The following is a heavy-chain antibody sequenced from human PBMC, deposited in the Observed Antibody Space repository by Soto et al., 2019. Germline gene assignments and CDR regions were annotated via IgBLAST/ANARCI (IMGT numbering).Heavy chain of an antibody. V-gene: IGHV3-33*01. CDR2: IWYDGSNK. D-gene: IGHD2-15*01. CDR1: GFTFSSYG. Sequence: PGGSLRLSCAASGFTFSSYGMHWVRQAPGKGLEWVAVIWYDGSNKYYADSVKGRFTISRDNSKNTLYLQMNSLRAEDTAVYYCARDGEVVVAAYAFDIWGQGTMVTVSS. J-gene: IGHJ3*02. CDR3: ARDGEVVVAAYAFDI.